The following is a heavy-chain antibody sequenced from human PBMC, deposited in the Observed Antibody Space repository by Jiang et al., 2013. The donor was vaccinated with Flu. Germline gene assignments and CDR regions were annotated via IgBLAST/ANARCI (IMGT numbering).Heavy chain of an antibody. J-gene: IGHJ4*02. V-gene: IGHV4-4*02. CDR2: IYHSGRS. CDR1: GDSISTNNW. D-gene: IGHD3-3*01. CDR3: ARGIGYISY. Sequence: GPGLVKPSETLSLTCAVSGDSISTNNWWSWVRQPPGKGLEWIGEIYHSGRSNYNPSLKSRVTISVDKSKNQFSLKLTSVTAADTAVYYCARGIGYISYWGQGTLVTVSS.